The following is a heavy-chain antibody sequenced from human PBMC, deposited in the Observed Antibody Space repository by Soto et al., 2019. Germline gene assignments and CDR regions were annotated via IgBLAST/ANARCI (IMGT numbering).Heavy chain of an antibody. CDR1: GYTFTDYD. CDR2: MNPNSGET. CDR3: ARVTVAARPRWYNWFDP. Sequence: QEQLVQSGAEVKKPGASVKVSCKTSGYTFTDYDINWLRQATGQGLEWIGWMNPNSGETGYAQKFQGRVTMNRGASLSTAYLELSSLRSEDTAVYYCARVTVAARPRWYNWFDPWGQGTLVTVSS. J-gene: IGHJ5*02. D-gene: IGHD6-19*01. V-gene: IGHV1-8*01.